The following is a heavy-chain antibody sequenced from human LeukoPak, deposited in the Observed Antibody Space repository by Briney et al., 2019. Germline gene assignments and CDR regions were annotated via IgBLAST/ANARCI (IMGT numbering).Heavy chain of an antibody. Sequence: ASVKVSCKASGYTFTSYGISWVRQAPGQGLEWMGWISAYNGNTNYAQKLQGRVTMTTDTSTSTAYMELRSLRSDDTAVYYCARDKYYYGSGSYYRKTDFDYRGQGTLVTVSS. CDR3: ARDKYYYGSGSYYRKTDFDY. J-gene: IGHJ4*02. CDR1: GYTFTSYG. V-gene: IGHV1-18*01. CDR2: ISAYNGNT. D-gene: IGHD3-10*01.